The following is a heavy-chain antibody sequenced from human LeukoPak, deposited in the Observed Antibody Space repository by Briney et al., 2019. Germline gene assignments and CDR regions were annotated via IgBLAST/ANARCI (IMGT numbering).Heavy chain of an antibody. CDR1: GGSISSYC. CDR2: IYTSGST. D-gene: IGHD6-19*01. Sequence: TPSETLSLTCTVSGGSISSYCWSWIRQPAGKGLEWIGRIYTSGSTNYNPSLKSRVTMSVDTSKNQFSLKLSSVTAADTAVYYCATSKSSSGWYWDYWGQGTLVTVSS. CDR3: ATSKSSSGWYWDY. J-gene: IGHJ4*02. V-gene: IGHV4-4*07.